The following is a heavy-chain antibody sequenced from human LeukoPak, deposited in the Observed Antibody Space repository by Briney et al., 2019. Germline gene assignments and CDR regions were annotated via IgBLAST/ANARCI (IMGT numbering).Heavy chain of an antibody. CDR1: GFTFSSYW. CDR2: IKQDGGEI. CDR3: VRGSRGALEI. Sequence: GGSLRLSCAASGFTFSSYWMNWVRQAPGKGREWVANIKQDGGEIHYVDSVKGRFTISRDNAKNSLYLQMSSLRAEDTAVYYCVRGSRGALEIWGQGTMVIVSS. V-gene: IGHV3-7*01. D-gene: IGHD2-2*01. J-gene: IGHJ3*02.